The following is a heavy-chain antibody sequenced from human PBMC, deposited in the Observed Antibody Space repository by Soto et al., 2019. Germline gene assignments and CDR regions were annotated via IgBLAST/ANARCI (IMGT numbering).Heavy chain of an antibody. CDR1: GGSISSSSYY. V-gene: IGHV4-39*01. CDR3: ARASEIIYFDY. Sequence: LQLQESGPGLVKPSETLSLTCTVSGGSISSSSYYWGWIRQPPGKGLEWIGSIYYSGSTYYNPSLKSRVTISVDTSKNQFSLKLSSVTAADTAVYYCARASEIIYFDYWGQGTLVTVSS. CDR2: IYYSGST. J-gene: IGHJ4*02.